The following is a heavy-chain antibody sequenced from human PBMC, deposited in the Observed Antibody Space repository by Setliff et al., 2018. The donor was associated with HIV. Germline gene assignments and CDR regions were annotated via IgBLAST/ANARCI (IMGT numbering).Heavy chain of an antibody. J-gene: IGHJ4*02. Sequence: PSETLSLTCSVSGGPITSNTYFWDWIRQAPGKGLEWIGSIYHSGNTYYNPSLKSRVSISVDTSKRQFSLKLTSVTAGDSALYYCARRRGQKATGWYYLDFWGQGALVTV. CDR1: GGPITSNTYF. D-gene: IGHD6-19*01. CDR2: IYHSGNT. V-gene: IGHV4-39*01. CDR3: ARRRGQKATGWYYLDF.